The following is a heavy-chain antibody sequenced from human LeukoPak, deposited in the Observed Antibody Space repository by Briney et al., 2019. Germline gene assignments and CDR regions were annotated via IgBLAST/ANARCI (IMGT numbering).Heavy chain of an antibody. CDR3: AKESLVVIESYFDN. Sequence: GGSLRLSCLVSGFSFSDYAMSWVRRAPGKGLEWVSAITGSGQTKYYTDSVKGRFTMSRDNSKNTLYLQMNSLRDEDTAEYFCAKESLVVIESYFDNWGQGTLVIVSS. V-gene: IGHV3-23*01. CDR2: ITGSGQTK. CDR1: GFSFSDYA. D-gene: IGHD3-22*01. J-gene: IGHJ4*02.